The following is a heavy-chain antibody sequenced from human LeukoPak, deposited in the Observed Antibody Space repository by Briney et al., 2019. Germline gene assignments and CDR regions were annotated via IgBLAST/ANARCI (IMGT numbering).Heavy chain of an antibody. J-gene: IGHJ4*02. CDR2: ISYDGSNK. D-gene: IGHD4-17*01. Sequence: GRSLRLSCAASGFTFSSYGMHWVRQAPGKGLEWVAVISYDGSNKYYADSVKGRFTISRDNSKNTLYLQMNSLRAEDTAVYYCAKTHGATDYWGQGTLVTVSS. CDR1: GFTFSSYG. CDR3: AKTHGATDY. V-gene: IGHV3-30*18.